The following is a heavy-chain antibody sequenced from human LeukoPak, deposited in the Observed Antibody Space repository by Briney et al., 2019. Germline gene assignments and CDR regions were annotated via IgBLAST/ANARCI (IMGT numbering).Heavy chain of an antibody. CDR1: GFAFSGYA. Sequence: GGSLRLSCAASGFAFSGYAMNWVRQAPGKGLEWISYIHYNRDTVYYTDSVKGRFTISRDNAKSSLYLQMNSLRAEDTAVYYCAREYVLATYYYASDIWGQGTMVTVSS. CDR2: IHYNRDTV. J-gene: IGHJ3*02. V-gene: IGHV3-48*01. D-gene: IGHD3-10*01. CDR3: AREYVLATYYYASDI.